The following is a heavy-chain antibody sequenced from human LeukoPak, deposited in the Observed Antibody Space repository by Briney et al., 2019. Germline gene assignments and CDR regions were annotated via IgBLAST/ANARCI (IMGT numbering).Heavy chain of an antibody. J-gene: IGHJ6*02. CDR3: ARDGYDSSGYYYYYYGMDV. CDR2: ISSSSSYI. Sequence: GGSLRLSCAASGITFSSSYMSWVRQAPGKGLEWVSSISSSSSYIYYADSVKGRFTISRDNAKNSLYLQMNSLRAEDTAVYYCARDGYDSSGYYYYYYGMDVWGQGTTVTVSS. CDR1: GITFSSSY. V-gene: IGHV3-21*01. D-gene: IGHD3-22*01.